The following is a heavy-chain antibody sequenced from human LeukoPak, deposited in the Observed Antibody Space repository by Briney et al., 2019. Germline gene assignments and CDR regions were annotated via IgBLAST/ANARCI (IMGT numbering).Heavy chain of an antibody. CDR2: ISSSGSTI. CDR1: GFTFSDYY. CDR3: ARDPGPLIAVAGTGRYFDY. V-gene: IGHV3-11*01. Sequence: PGGSLRLSCAASGFTFSDYYMSWIRQAPGKGLEWVSYISSSGSTIYYAESVKGRFTISRDNAKNSLYLQMNSLRAEDTAVYYCARDPGPLIAVAGTGRYFDYWGQGTLVTVSS. D-gene: IGHD6-19*01. J-gene: IGHJ4*02.